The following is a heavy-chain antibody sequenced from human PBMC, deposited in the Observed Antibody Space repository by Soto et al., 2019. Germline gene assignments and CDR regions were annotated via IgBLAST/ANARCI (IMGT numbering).Heavy chain of an antibody. Sequence: SETLSLTCTVSGGSISSGGYYWSWIRQHPGKGLEWIGYIYYSGGTYYNPSLKSRVTISVDTSKNQFSLKLSSVTAADTAVYYCARESLLAGDYYYGMDVWGQGTTVTVSS. CDR1: GGSISSGGYY. CDR2: IYYSGGT. CDR3: ARESLLAGDYYYGMDV. V-gene: IGHV4-31*03. J-gene: IGHJ6*02. D-gene: IGHD3-9*01.